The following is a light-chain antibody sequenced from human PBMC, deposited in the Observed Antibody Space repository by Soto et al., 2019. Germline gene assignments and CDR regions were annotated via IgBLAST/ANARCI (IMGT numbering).Light chain of an antibody. CDR2: GAS. J-gene: IGKJ5*01. Sequence: EIVLTRSPGTLSLSPVERATLSFRPSQSVSSSYLAWYQQKPGQAPRLLIYGASSRATGIQDRFSGSGSGTDFTLTISRLEPEDFAVYYCQQYGSSPRTCGQGTRLEIK. CDR3: QQYGSSPRT. V-gene: IGKV3-20*01. CDR1: QSVSSSY.